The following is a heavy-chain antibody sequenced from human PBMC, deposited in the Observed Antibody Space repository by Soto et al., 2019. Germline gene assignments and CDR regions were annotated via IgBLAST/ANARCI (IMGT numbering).Heavy chain of an antibody. J-gene: IGHJ4*02. D-gene: IGHD3-3*01. CDR2: IKSKTDGGTT. CDR3: TTERIFGVVIIQRFDY. Sequence: PGGSLRLSCAASGFTFSNAWMSWVRQAPGKGLEWVGRIKSKTDGGTTDYAAPVKGRFTISRDDSKNTLYLQMNSLKTEDTAVYYCTTERIFGVVIIQRFDYWGQGTLVTVSS. CDR1: GFTFSNAW. V-gene: IGHV3-15*01.